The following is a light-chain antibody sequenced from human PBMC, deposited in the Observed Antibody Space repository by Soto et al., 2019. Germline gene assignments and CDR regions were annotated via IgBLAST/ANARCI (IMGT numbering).Light chain of an antibody. CDR2: EVS. CDR1: SSDVGGYNY. J-gene: IGLJ2*01. CDR3: SSYTSSNTVV. V-gene: IGLV2-14*01. Sequence: QSALTQPASVSGSPGQSITISCTRTSSDVGGYNYVSWYQQHPGKAPKLMIYEVSNRPSGVSNRFSGSKSGNTASLTISGLQAEDAANYYCSSYTSSNTVVFGRGTNLTVL.